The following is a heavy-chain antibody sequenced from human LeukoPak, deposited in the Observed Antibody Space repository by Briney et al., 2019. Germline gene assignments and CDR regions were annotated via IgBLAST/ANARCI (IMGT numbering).Heavy chain of an antibody. Sequence: SVKVSCKASGYTFTSYGISWVRQAPGQGLEWMGGIIPIFGTANYAQKFQGRVTITADESTSTAYMELSSLRSEDTAVYYCAREDSSGYSNWFDPWGQGTLVTVSS. CDR3: AREDSSGYSNWFDP. V-gene: IGHV1-69*13. CDR2: IIPIFGTA. CDR1: GYTFTSYG. D-gene: IGHD3-22*01. J-gene: IGHJ5*02.